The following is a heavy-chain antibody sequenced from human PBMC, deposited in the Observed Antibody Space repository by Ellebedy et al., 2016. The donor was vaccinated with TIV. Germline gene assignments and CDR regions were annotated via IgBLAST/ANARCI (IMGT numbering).Heavy chain of an antibody. V-gene: IGHV4-4*02. CDR3: ARGVERDRDSGGWPYYFDY. Sequence: MPSETLSLTCAVSGGSISSGYWWSWIRQPPGKGLEWVGEIYHTGNSTYTPSLESRFTIFADKSKNHFSLDLRSVTAADTDVYYCARGVERDRDSGGWPYYFDYWGQGALVTVSS. CDR1: GGSISSGYW. D-gene: IGHD6-19*01. CDR2: IYHTGNS. J-gene: IGHJ4*02.